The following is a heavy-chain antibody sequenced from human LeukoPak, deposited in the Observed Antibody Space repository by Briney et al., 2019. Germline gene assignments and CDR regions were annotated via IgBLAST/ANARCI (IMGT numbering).Heavy chain of an antibody. CDR1: GDSISSDY. Sequence: PSETLSLTCTVSGDSISSDYWSWIRQPPGKGLEWIGYIYRFGNTDYNPSLMRRVTISLDTSTQQLSLNLTSVTAADTAVYYCAGRGQRYFRDWGQGTLVTVSS. J-gene: IGHJ1*01. CDR3: AGRGQRYFRD. V-gene: IGHV4-4*08. CDR2: IYRFGNT.